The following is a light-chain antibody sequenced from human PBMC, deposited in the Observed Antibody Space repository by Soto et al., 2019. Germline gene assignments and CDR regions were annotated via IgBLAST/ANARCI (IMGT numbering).Light chain of an antibody. V-gene: IGKV3-20*01. Sequence: EIVLTQSPGTLSLSPGERATLSCRASQSVSSSYLAWYQQKPGQAPRLLIYETSSRATGIPDRFSGSGSGTDFTLTISRLEPEDFAVYYCQQYGSSSWTFGQGTKVDIK. J-gene: IGKJ1*01. CDR3: QQYGSSSWT. CDR2: ETS. CDR1: QSVSSSY.